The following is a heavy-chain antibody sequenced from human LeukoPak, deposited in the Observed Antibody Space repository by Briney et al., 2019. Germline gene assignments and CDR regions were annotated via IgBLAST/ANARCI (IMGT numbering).Heavy chain of an antibody. D-gene: IGHD1-26*01. CDR3: ATGRSKTVDF. CDR2: IYTSGST. J-gene: IGHJ4*02. CDR1: GGSISSYY. Sequence: PSETLSLTCTVSGGSISSYYWSWIRQPAGKGLEWIGRIYTSGSTNYNPSLKSRVTMSVDTSKNQFSLNMTSVTAADTALYYCATGRSKTVDFWGQGTLVTVSS. V-gene: IGHV4-4*07.